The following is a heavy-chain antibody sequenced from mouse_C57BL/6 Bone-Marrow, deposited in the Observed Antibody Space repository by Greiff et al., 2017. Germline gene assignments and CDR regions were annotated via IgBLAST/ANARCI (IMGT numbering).Heavy chain of an antibody. CDR3: ARSPPYYGSSSFDY. CDR2: IHPNSGST. V-gene: IGHV1-64*01. Sequence: QVQLQQPGAELVKPGASVKLSCKASGYTFTSYWMHWVKQRPGQGLEWIGMIHPNSGSTNYNEKFKSKATLTVDKSSSTAYMQLSSLTSEDSAVYYCARSPPYYGSSSFDYWGQGTTLTVSS. D-gene: IGHD1-1*01. J-gene: IGHJ2*01. CDR1: GYTFTSYW.